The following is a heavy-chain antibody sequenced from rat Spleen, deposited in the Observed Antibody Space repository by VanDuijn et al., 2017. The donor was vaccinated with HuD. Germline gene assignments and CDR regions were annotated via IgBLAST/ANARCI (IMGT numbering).Heavy chain of an antibody. V-gene: IGHV5-22*01. CDR1: GFTFSDYY. D-gene: IGHD1-9*01. CDR2: ISYEGSST. Sequence: EVQLVESDGGLVQPGRSLKLSCAASGFTFSDYYMAWVRQAPTKGLEWVASISYEGSSTYYRDSVKGRFTISRDNAKSTVYLQMNSLRSEDTATYYCARHGYNSYFYCWGQGVMVPVSS. J-gene: IGHJ2*01. CDR3: ARHGYNSYFYC.